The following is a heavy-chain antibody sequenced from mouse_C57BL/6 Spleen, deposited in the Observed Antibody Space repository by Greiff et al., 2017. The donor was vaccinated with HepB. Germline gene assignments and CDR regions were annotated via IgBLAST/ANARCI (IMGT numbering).Heavy chain of an antibody. CDR2: IYPGDGDT. CDR1: GYAFSSSW. D-gene: IGHD2-5*01. V-gene: IGHV1-82*01. CDR3: ASVYSNYVGFAY. Sequence: QVQLQQSGPELVKPGASVKISCKASGYAFSSSWMNWVKQRPGKGLEWIGRIYPGDGDTNYNGKFKGKATLTADKSSSTAYMQLSSLTSEDSAVYFCASVYSNYVGFAYWGQGTLVTVSA. J-gene: IGHJ3*01.